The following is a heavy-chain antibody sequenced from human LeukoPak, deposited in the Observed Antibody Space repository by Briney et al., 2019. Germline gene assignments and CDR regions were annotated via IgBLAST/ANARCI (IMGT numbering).Heavy chain of an antibody. CDR2: VYYTGST. J-gene: IGHJ4*02. Sequence: SDTLSLTCTVSGGSITSRYWSWIRQPPGKGLEWIGHVYYTGSTNYNPSLKSRVTISVDTSKSQFSLKLSSVTAADTAVYYCARGEDSIRPFDHWGQGTLVTVSS. CDR3: ARGEDSIRPFDH. CDR1: GGSITSRY. V-gene: IGHV4-59*11. D-gene: IGHD1-26*01.